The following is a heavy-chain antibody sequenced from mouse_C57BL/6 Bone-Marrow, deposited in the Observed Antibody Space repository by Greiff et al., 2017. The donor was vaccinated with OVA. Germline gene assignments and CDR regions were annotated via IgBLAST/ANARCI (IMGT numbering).Heavy chain of an antibody. D-gene: IGHD1-1*01. CDR3: AGAINTEGAGYYDD. Sequence: QVQLQQSGAELAKPGASVKLSCKASGYTFTSYWMHWVKQRPGPGLEWIGYINPSGGYTKYNQKFKDQATLTADKSSSTAYMQLSSLTYEDYAGYYSAGAINTEGAGYYDDWGKGPTLTVYS. CDR1: GYTFTSYW. CDR2: INPSGGYT. J-gene: IGHJ2*01. V-gene: IGHV1-7*01.